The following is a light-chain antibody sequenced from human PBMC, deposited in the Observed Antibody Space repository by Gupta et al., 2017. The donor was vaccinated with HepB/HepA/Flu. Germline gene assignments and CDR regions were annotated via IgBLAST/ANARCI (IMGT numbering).Light chain of an antibody. CDR1: SATVGRSF. CDR2: RND. CDR3: AAWDNSRSTVA. Sequence: SVLTPSPSPSVPPVQWVTIPCSGSSATVGRSFVYWYHQIPAAAPNLLMYRNDQRRSGIPERFSASKYGSSASLPTSGLPAEDGACYYCAAWDNSRSTVAFGGGTKLTVL. V-gene: IGLV1-47*01. J-gene: IGLJ2*01.